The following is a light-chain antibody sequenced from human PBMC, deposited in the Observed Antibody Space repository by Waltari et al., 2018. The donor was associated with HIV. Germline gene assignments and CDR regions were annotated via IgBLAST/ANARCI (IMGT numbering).Light chain of an antibody. CDR1: KLGDKF. V-gene: IGLV3-1*01. Sequence: SYELTQPPSVSVSPGQTASITCSGDKLGDKFASWYQQKPGQSPVMVIYQDNERPSGSPERFSGSNSGNTATLTISGTQALDEADYFCQAWDNITAVFGGGTKVTVL. CDR3: QAWDNITAV. CDR2: QDN. J-gene: IGLJ2*01.